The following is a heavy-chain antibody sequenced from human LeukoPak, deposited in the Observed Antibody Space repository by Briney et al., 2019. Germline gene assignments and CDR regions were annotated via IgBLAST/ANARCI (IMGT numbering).Heavy chain of an antibody. CDR2: IYISGST. V-gene: IGHV4-4*07. Sequence: SETLSLTCTVSGDSISYYHWSWIRQPAGKGLEWIGRIYISGSTNYNPSLKSRVTMSIDTSKNQFSLKLTSVTAADTAVYYCARKGGDDAFDFWGQGTMVTVSS. CDR1: GDSISYYH. D-gene: IGHD7-27*01. J-gene: IGHJ3*01. CDR3: ARKGGDDAFDF.